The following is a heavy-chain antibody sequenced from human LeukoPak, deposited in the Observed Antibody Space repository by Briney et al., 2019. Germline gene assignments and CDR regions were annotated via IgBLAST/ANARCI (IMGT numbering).Heavy chain of an antibody. V-gene: IGHV3-30*18. CDR3: AKEYSSSSQYFDY. Sequence: PGGSLRLSCAASGFTFSSYGMHWVRQAPGKGLEWVAVIPYDGSNKYYADSVKGRFTISRDNSKNTLYLQMNSLRAEDTAVYYCAKEYSSSSQYFDYWGQGTLVTVSS. CDR2: IPYDGSNK. CDR1: GFTFSSYG. D-gene: IGHD6-13*01. J-gene: IGHJ4*02.